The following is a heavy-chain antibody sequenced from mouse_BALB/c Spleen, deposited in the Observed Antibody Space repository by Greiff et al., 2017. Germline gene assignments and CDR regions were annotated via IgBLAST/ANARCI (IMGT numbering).Heavy chain of an antibody. J-gene: IGHJ1*01. Sequence: VKLQESGPGLVAPSQSLSITCTVSGFSLTSYGVHWVRQPPGKGLEWLGVIWAGGSTNYNSALMSRLSISKDNSKSQVFLKMNSLQTDDTAMYYCARGGPYYYGSSNWYFDVWGAGTTVTVSS. CDR1: GFSLTSYG. V-gene: IGHV2-9*02. CDR3: ARGGPYYYGSSNWYFDV. CDR2: IWAGGST. D-gene: IGHD1-1*01.